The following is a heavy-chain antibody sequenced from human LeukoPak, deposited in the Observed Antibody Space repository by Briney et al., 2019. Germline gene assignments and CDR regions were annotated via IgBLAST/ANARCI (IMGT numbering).Heavy chain of an antibody. CDR2: ISHDGNNK. V-gene: IGHV3-30*14. CDR1: GFTFSSNV. J-gene: IGHJ4*02. D-gene: IGHD6-13*01. Sequence: GGSLRLSCAASGFTFSSNVMHWVRQAAGKGLEWVAAISHDGNNKYYGDSVRGRFTISRDNSKNTLYLQMNSLRADDTAVYYCARIYPRLAAAGNWGQGTLVTVSS. CDR3: ARIYPRLAAAGN.